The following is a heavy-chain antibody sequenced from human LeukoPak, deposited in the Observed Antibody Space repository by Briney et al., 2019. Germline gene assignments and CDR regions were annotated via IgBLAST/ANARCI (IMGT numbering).Heavy chain of an antibody. CDR1: GYTFTSYA. CDR3: ARVGVVRGVILLDY. Sequence: GASVKVSCKASGYTFTSYAMHWVRQAPGQRLEWMGWINAGNGNTKYSQKFQGRVTITRDTSASAAYMELSSLRSEDTAVYYCARVGVVRGVILLDYWGQGTLVTVSS. J-gene: IGHJ4*02. V-gene: IGHV1-3*01. CDR2: INAGNGNT. D-gene: IGHD3-10*02.